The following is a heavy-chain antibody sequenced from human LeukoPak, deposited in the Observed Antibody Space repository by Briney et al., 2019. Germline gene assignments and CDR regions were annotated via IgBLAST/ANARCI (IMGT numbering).Heavy chain of an antibody. V-gene: IGHV4-34*01. D-gene: IGHD5-12*01. Sequence: SETLSLTCAAYGGSFSGYYWSWIRQPPGKGLEWIGEINHSGSTNYNPSLKSRVTISVDTSKNQFSLKLSSVTAADTAVYYCARRRGYSGYVDYWGQGTLVTVSS. CDR2: INHSGST. CDR1: GGSFSGYY. CDR3: ARRRGYSGYVDY. J-gene: IGHJ4*02.